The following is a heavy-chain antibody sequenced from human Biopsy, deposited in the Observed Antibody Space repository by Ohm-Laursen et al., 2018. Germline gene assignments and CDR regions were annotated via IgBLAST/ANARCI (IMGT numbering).Heavy chain of an antibody. D-gene: IGHD4-17*01. Sequence: ASVKVSCKASGYTFTSYDIAWVRQASGQGPEWIGWLNPVSGNSNFGQKFRGRVTVTSDTSISTAYMELSGLTYDDTATYYCGRAVRNQLRTDPWGQGTLVTVTS. V-gene: IGHV1-8*01. CDR3: GRAVRNQLRTDP. J-gene: IGHJ5*02. CDR2: LNPVSGNS. CDR1: GYTFTSYD.